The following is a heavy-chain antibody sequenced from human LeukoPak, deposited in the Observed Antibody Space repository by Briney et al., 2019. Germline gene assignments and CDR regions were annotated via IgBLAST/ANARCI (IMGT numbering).Heavy chain of an antibody. J-gene: IGHJ4*02. CDR3: ARARYYYDSSGYYDY. CDR2: IIPIFGTA. D-gene: IGHD3-22*01. CDR1: GGTFSSYA. V-gene: IGHV1-69*13. Sequence: ASVKVSCKASGGTFSSYAISWVRQAPGQGLEWMGGIIPIFGTANYAQKFQGRVTITADESTSTAYMELSSLRSEDTAVYYCARARYYYDSSGYYDYWGQGTLVTVSS.